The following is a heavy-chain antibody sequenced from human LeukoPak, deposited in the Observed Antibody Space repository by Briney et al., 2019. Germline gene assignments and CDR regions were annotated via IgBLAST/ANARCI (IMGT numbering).Heavy chain of an antibody. CDR1: GFTFSDHY. CDR2: ISPSGDII. V-gene: IGHV3-11*01. J-gene: IGHJ4*02. CDR3: ARETVAGTFDY. Sequence: GGSLRLSCAASGFTFSDHYISWIRQAPGKGLEWVSDISPSGDIISYADSVKGRFIISRDYAKESLHLQMNSLRVEDSAVYYCARETVAGTFDYWGKGTQVTVSS. D-gene: IGHD6-19*01.